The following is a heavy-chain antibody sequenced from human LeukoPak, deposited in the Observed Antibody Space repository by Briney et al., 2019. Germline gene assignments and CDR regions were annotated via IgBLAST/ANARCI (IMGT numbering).Heavy chain of an antibody. D-gene: IGHD3-3*01. V-gene: IGHV1-2*02. Sequence: ASVKVSCKASGYTFTGYYMHWVRQAPGQGLEWMGWINPNSGGTNYAQKFQGRVTMTRDTSISTAYMELSSLRSEDMAVYYCAREWGHYDFWSGSYYYYMDVWGKGTTVTVSS. CDR1: GYTFTGYY. CDR3: AREWGHYDFWSGSYYYYMDV. J-gene: IGHJ6*03. CDR2: INPNSGGT.